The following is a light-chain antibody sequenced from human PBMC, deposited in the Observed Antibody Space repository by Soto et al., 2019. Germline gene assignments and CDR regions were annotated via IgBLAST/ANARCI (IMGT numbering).Light chain of an antibody. V-gene: IGKV1-5*01. CDR3: HSRA. J-gene: IGKJ5*01. CDR2: DAS. CDR1: QTISRW. Sequence: DIQLTQSPSTPSVSVGYRVTITCRASQTISRWLAWYQQKPGRAPKLLIYDASTLESGVPSRFSGSGSETEFTLTISRLQPDDFATYFCHSRAFGQGTRLEI.